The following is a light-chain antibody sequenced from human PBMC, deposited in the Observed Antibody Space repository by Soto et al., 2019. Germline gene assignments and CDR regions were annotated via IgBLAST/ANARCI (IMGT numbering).Light chain of an antibody. V-gene: IGKV1-5*03. CDR1: QSISNF. CDR2: KAS. J-gene: IGKJ5*01. CDR3: QQYNSYSQT. Sequence: DIQMTQSPSTLSGSVGDRVTIPCRASQSISNFLAWYQQKPGKAPNLLIYKASSLESGVPSRFSGSGSGTEFTLTISSLQPDDFATYYCQQYNSYSQTFGQGTRLEIK.